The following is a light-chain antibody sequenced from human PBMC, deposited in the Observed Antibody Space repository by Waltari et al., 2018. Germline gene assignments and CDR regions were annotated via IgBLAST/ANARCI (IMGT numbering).Light chain of an antibody. CDR2: AAS. CDR3: QQSYSTLVT. CDR1: QSINSY. Sequence: DIQMTQSPSSLSASVGDRVTITCRASQSINSYLNWYQQKPGKAPKLLIYAASSLQSGVPSRFSGSGSGTDFTLTISSLQPEDFATYYCQQSYSTLVTFGGGTKVEIK. V-gene: IGKV1-39*01. J-gene: IGKJ4*01.